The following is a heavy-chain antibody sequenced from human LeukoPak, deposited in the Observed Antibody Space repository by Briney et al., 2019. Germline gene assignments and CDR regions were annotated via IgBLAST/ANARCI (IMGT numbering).Heavy chain of an antibody. CDR2: INSDGSST. CDR3: ARVTQQITMVEGFDP. V-gene: IGHV3-74*01. Sequence: GGSLRLSCAASGFTFSSYWMHWVRQAPGKGLVWVSRINSDGSSTSYADSVKGRFTIFRDNAKNTLYLQMNSLRAEDTAVYYCARVTQQITMVEGFDPWGQGTLVTVSS. J-gene: IGHJ5*02. D-gene: IGHD3-10*01. CDR1: GFTFSSYW.